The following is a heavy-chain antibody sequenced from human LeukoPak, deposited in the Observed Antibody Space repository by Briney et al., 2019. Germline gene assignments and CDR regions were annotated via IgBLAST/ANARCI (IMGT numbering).Heavy chain of an antibody. V-gene: IGHV1-18*01. Sequence: ASVKVSCKASGYTFTSYGISWVRQAPGQGLELMGWIGAYNGSTNYAQKLQGRVTMTTDTSTSTAYMELRSLRSDDTAVYYCARDRFPYDYVWGSYRYSAFDIWGQGTMVTVSS. CDR2: IGAYNGST. D-gene: IGHD3-16*02. CDR3: ARDRFPYDYVWGSYRYSAFDI. CDR1: GYTFTSYG. J-gene: IGHJ3*02.